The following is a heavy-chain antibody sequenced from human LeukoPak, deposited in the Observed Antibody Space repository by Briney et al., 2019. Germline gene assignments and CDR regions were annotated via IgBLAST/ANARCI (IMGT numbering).Heavy chain of an antibody. V-gene: IGHV4-34*01. D-gene: IGHD1-7*01. CDR3: AREEGYNWNYVGWFDP. CDR2: INHSGST. J-gene: IGHJ5*02. CDR1: GGSFSGYY. Sequence: SETLSLTCAVYGGSFSGYYWSWIRQPPGKGLEWIGEINHSGSTNHNPSLKSRVTISVDTSKNQFSLKLSSVTAADTAVYYCAREEGYNWNYVGWFDPWGQGTLVTVSS.